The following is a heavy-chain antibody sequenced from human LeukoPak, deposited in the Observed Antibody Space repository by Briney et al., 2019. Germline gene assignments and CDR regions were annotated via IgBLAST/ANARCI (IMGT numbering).Heavy chain of an antibody. CDR1: GFTFSSYG. J-gene: IGHJ4*02. V-gene: IGHV3-30*02. Sequence: GGSLRLSCAASGFTFSSYGMHWVRQAPGKGLEWVAFIRYDGSNKYYADSVKGRFTISRDNSKNTLYLQMNSLRAEDTAVYYCAKDLVDFWSGILDYWGQGTLVTVSS. CDR2: IRYDGSNK. CDR3: AKDLVDFWSGILDY. D-gene: IGHD3-3*01.